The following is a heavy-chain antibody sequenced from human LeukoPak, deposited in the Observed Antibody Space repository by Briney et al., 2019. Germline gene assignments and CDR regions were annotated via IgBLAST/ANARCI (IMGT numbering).Heavy chain of an antibody. CDR1: GGTFSSYA. V-gene: IGHV1-69*13. Sequence: ASVKVSCKASGGTFSSYAISWVRQAHGQGLEWMGGIIPIFGTANYAQKFQGRVTITADESTSTAYMELSSLRSEDTAVYYCARGSDYGDYARDYWGQGTLVTVSS. CDR3: ARGSDYGDYARDY. D-gene: IGHD4-17*01. J-gene: IGHJ4*02. CDR2: IIPIFGTA.